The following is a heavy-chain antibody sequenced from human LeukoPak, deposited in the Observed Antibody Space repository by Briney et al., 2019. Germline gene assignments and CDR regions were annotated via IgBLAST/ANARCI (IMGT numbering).Heavy chain of an antibody. D-gene: IGHD3-10*01. CDR2: IYSGGST. J-gene: IGHJ4*02. Sequence: PGGSLRLSCAASGFTVSSNYMSWLRQAPGKGLEGVSVIYSGGSTYYADSVKGRFTISRDNSKNTLYLQMNSLRAEDTAVYYCARDFPGYYYGSGSSRGDYWGQGTLVTVSS. CDR1: GFTVSSNY. V-gene: IGHV3-53*01. CDR3: ARDFPGYYYGSGSSRGDY.